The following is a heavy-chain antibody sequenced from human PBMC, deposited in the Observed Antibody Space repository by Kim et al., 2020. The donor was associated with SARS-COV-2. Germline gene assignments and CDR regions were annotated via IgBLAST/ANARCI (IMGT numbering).Heavy chain of an antibody. CDR1: GFTFNKYV. CDR2: INSGGSST. CDR3: AIDSDGQGNYPY. J-gene: IGHJ4*02. Sequence: GGSLRLSCAASGFTFNKYVMSWVRQAPGKGLEWVSTINSGGSSTFYADSVKGRFTVSRDNSKNTLYLQVSSLRAEDTAIYYCAIDSDGQGNYPYWGQGTLMTVSS. D-gene: IGHD3-10*01. V-gene: IGHV3-23*01.